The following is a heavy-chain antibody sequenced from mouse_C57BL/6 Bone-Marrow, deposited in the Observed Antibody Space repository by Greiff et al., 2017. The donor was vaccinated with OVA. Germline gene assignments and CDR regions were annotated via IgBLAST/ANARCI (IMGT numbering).Heavy chain of an antibody. CDR1: GYTFTAYT. D-gene: IGHD2-1*01. CDR3: AGNDSDLLWYPCAY. Sequence: VQLQQSGAELVKPGASVKLSCKASGYTFTAYTIHWVKQRSGQGLEWIGWFYPGSGSIKYNEKFKDTATLTADKSSSTVSMELSRLTSDDSAVYFCAGNDSDLLWYPCAYWGQGTLVTVSA. V-gene: IGHV1-62-2*01. CDR2: FYPGSGSI. J-gene: IGHJ3*01.